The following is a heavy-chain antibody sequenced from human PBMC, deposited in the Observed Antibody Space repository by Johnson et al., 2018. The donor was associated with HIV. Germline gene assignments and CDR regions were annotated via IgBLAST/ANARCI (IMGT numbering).Heavy chain of an antibody. CDR3: ASSSPPYSSDWKAFHI. D-gene: IGHD6-19*01. J-gene: IGHJ3*02. Sequence: VQLVESGGGLVQPGGSLRLSCAASGFTLSRYDMHWVRQPTGKGLEWVSGIGTSGDTYSGSVKGRFTVSRDNAKNSLYLQMNSMRGEDTAVYYCASSSPPYSSDWKAFHIWGQGTLVSVSS. CDR1: GFTLSRYD. V-gene: IGHV3-13*01. CDR2: IGTSGDT.